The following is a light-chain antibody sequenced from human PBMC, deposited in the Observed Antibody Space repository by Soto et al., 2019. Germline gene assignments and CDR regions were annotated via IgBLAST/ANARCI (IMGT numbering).Light chain of an antibody. J-gene: IGLJ1*01. CDR2: EVS. V-gene: IGLV2-8*01. CDR1: SSDVGAYDY. Sequence: QSVLTQPPSASGSPGQSVTISCTGTSSDVGAYDYVSWYQQYPGKVPKLIIYEVSKRPSGVPDRFSGSKSGNTASLTVSGLQAEDEADYYCISYADTADVFGTGTKVTVL. CDR3: ISYADTADV.